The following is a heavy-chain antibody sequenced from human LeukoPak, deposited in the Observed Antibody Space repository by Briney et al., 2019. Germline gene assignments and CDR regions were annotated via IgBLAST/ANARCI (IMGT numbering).Heavy chain of an antibody. Sequence: PGGSLRLSCAASGFTFSSYWMSWVRQAPGKGLEWVANIKQDGSEKYYVDSVKGRFTISRDNAKSSLYLQMNSLRAEDTAVYYCARFPDIVVVPAGFDIWGQGTMVTVSS. V-gene: IGHV3-7*01. CDR2: IKQDGSEK. J-gene: IGHJ3*02. CDR1: GFTFSSYW. CDR3: ARFPDIVVVPAGFDI. D-gene: IGHD2-2*01.